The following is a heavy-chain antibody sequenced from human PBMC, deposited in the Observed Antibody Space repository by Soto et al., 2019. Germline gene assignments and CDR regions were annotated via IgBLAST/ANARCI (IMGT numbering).Heavy chain of an antibody. V-gene: IGHV3-33*06. CDR1: GFTFSSYG. J-gene: IGHJ4*02. CDR2: IWYDGSNK. D-gene: IGHD3-22*01. Sequence: GGSLRLSCAASGFTFSSYGMHWVRQAPGKGLEWVAVIWYDGSNKYYADSVKGRFTISRDNSKNTLYLQMNSLRAEDTAVYYCAKDPYYYDSSGYYYADYWGQETLVTVSS. CDR3: AKDPYYYDSSGYYYADY.